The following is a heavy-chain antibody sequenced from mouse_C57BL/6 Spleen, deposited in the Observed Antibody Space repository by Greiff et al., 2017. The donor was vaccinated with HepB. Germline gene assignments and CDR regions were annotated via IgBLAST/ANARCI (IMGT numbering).Heavy chain of an antibody. CDR1: GYTFTSYW. Sequence: QVQLQQPGAELVRPGSSVKLSCKASGYTFTSYWMHWVKQRPIQGLEWIGNIDPSDSETHYNQKFKDKATLTVDKSSSTAYMQLSSLTSEDSAVYYCAREGQVPYWYFDVWGTGTTVTVSS. CDR3: AREGQVPYWYFDV. V-gene: IGHV1-52*01. J-gene: IGHJ1*03. CDR2: IDPSDSET.